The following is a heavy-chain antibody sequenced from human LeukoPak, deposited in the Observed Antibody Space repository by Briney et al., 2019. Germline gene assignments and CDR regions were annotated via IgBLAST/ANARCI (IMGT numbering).Heavy chain of an antibody. CDR1: GGSIGGSSYY. CDR2: IYYSGST. CDR3: AGHPGSSGHYFWFDP. Sequence: PSETLSLTCTVSGGSIGGSSYYWGWIRQPPGKGLEWIGSIYYSGSTYYNPSLKSRVTISVDTSKNQFSLKLSSVTAADTAVYYCAGHPGSSGHYFWFDPWGQGTLVTVSS. D-gene: IGHD3-22*01. J-gene: IGHJ5*02. V-gene: IGHV4-39*01.